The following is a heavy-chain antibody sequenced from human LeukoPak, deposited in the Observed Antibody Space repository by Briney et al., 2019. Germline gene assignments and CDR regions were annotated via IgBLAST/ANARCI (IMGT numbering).Heavy chain of an antibody. CDR2: IRYDGSNK. V-gene: IGHV3-30*02. CDR1: GFTFSSYW. J-gene: IGHJ4*02. D-gene: IGHD2-2*01. Sequence: PGGSLRLSCAASGFTFSSYWMSWVRQAPGKGLEWVAFIRYDGSNKYYADSVKGRFTISRDNSKNTLYLQMNSLRAEDTAVYYCAKDGRGVPAALGYFDYWGQGTLVTVSS. CDR3: AKDGRGVPAALGYFDY.